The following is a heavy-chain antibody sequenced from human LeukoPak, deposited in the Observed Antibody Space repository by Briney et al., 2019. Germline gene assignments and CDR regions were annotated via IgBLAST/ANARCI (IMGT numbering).Heavy chain of an antibody. CDR2: INTKSGAT. D-gene: IGHD6-19*01. CDR1: GYTLTGYC. CDR3: ARDLGISGWYAPPLGYFDY. V-gene: IGHV1-2*02. Sequence: GASVKVSCKASGYTLTGYCMHWVRQAPGQGLEWLGWINTKSGATNYAQNFQGRVTMTRDTSMSTTYMELKRLRSADTAVYYCARDLGISGWYAPPLGYFDYWGQGTLLTVSS. J-gene: IGHJ4*02.